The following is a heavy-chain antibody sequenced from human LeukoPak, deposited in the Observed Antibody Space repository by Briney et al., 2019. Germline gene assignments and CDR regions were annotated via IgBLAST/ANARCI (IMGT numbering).Heavy chain of an antibody. V-gene: IGHV3-48*04. CDR3: ARDLDSWSYPPETN. CDR2: ITSSSNTI. CDR1: GFAFSSYS. J-gene: IGHJ4*02. Sequence: PGGSLRLSCAASGFAFSSYSMNWVRQAPGKGLEWVSYITSSSNTIYYADSVKGRFTISRDNAKNSLYLQMNSLRAEDTAVYYCARDLDSWSYPPETNWGQGTLVTVSS. D-gene: IGHD1-26*01.